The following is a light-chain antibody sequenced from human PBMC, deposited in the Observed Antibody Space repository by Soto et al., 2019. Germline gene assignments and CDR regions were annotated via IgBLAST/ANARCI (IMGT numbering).Light chain of an antibody. CDR1: KSVSRY. CDR2: DAS. V-gene: IGKV3-11*01. CDR3: QQRSNWPPIFT. Sequence: EIVLTQSPATLSLSPGERATLSCRASKSVSRYLAWYQQKPGQAPRLLIYDASNRATGIPARFSGSGSGTDFTLTISSLEPEDFADYYCQQRSNWPPIFTFGPGTKVDIK. J-gene: IGKJ3*01.